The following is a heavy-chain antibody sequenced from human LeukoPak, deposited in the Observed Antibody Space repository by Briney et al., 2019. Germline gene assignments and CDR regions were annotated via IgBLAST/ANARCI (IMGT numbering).Heavy chain of an antibody. J-gene: IGHJ4*02. CDR1: GGSISSSSYY. CDR3: ARARPGQYTVTHFDY. Sequence: SETLSLTCTVSGGSISSSSYYWGWIRQPPGEGLEWIGRIYYSGSTYYNPSLKSRVTVSVDTSKNQFSLKLSSVTAADTAVYYCARARPGQYTVTHFDYWGQGTLVTVSS. D-gene: IGHD4-17*01. V-gene: IGHV4-39*07. CDR2: IYYSGST.